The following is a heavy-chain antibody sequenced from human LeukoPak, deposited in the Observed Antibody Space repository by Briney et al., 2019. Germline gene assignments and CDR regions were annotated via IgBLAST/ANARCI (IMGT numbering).Heavy chain of an antibody. CDR3: ATTKQARRYFDY. CDR1: GFTFSSNP. CDR2: INPSGGNT. V-gene: IGHV3-23*01. J-gene: IGHJ4*02. Sequence: GGSLRLSCAGSGFTFSSNPLSWVRQAPGKGLEWVSTINPSGGNTYYADSVRGRFTISRDNSKNTLYLQMNTLRAEDTAVYYCATTKQARRYFDYWGQGTLVTVSS. D-gene: IGHD1-1*01.